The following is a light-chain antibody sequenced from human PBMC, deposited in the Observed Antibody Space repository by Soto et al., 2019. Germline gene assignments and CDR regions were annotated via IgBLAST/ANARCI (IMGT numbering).Light chain of an antibody. CDR1: QSVSSN. J-gene: IGKJ1*01. CDR3: QQYDNWPPWT. Sequence: EIVMTQSPATLSVSPGERATLSCRASQSVSSNSAWYQQKPGQAPSLLIYGASITATGIPARFSGSGSGTEFTLTISSLQSEDFAVYYCQQYDNWPPWTFGQGTKVEIK. CDR2: GAS. V-gene: IGKV3-15*01.